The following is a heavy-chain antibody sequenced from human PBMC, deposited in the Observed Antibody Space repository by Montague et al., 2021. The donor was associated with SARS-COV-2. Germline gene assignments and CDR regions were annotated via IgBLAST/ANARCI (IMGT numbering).Heavy chain of an antibody. CDR2: IYHSGST. CDR3: ASRGAVAGKVYFQH. D-gene: IGHD6-19*01. V-gene: IGHV4-4*02. J-gene: IGHJ1*01. Sequence: SETLSLTCAVSGGSIRSSNWWSWVRQPPGKGLEWIGEIYHSGSTNNNPSLKSRVTISVDKSKNQFSLKLSSVTAADTAVYYCASRGAVAGKVYFQHWGQGTLVTVSS. CDR1: GGSIRSSNW.